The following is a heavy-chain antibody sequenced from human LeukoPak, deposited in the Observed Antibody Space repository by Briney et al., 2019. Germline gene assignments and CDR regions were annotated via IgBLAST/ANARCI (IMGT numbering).Heavy chain of an antibody. V-gene: IGHV3-53*01. CDR3: ARDLGTNDAFDI. D-gene: IGHD7-27*01. CDR1: GFTVSTTY. J-gene: IGHJ3*02. CDR2: IYTSGST. Sequence: GGSLRLSCAASGFTVSTTYMSWVRQAPGKGLEWVSIIYTSGSTYYAHSVKGRFTISRDNSKNTVYLQMNSLRAEDTAVYFCARDLGTNDAFDIWGQGTMLTVSS.